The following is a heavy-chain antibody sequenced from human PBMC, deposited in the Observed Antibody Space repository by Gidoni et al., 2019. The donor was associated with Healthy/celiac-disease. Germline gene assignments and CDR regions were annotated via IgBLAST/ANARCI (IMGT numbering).Heavy chain of an antibody. CDR1: GFTFSNAW. D-gene: IGHD2-2*01. J-gene: IGHJ6*03. Sequence: EVQLVESGGGLVKPGGSLRLSCAASGFTFSNAWMSWVRQAPGKGLEWVGRIKSKTDGGTTDYAAPVKGRFTISRDDSKNTLYLQMNSLKTEDTAVYYCTTLVVPAAIFLFYYMDVWGKGTTVTVSS. CDR2: IKSKTDGGTT. CDR3: TTLVVPAAIFLFYYMDV. V-gene: IGHV3-15*01.